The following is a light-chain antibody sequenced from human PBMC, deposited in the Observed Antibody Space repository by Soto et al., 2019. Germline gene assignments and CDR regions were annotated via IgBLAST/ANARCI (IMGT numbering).Light chain of an antibody. CDR2: GNS. V-gene: IGLV1-40*01. Sequence: QPVLTQPPSGAGATGQRVTISCTGSSSNIGAGYDVHWYQQLPGTATKLLVYGNSNRPSGVPDRFSGTKSGTSDSLAITGLQADDEADYYCQSYDSSLSGSRVFGGGTKLTVL. J-gene: IGLJ2*01. CDR1: SSNIGAGYD. CDR3: QSYDSSLSGSRV.